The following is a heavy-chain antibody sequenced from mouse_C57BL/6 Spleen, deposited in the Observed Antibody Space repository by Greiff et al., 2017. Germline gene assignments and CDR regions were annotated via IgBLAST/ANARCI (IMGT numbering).Heavy chain of an antibody. CDR3: ARGFLSGH. D-gene: IGHD1-3*01. V-gene: IGHV1-26*01. J-gene: IGHJ3*01. CDR1: GYTFTDYY. Sequence: VQLQQSGPELVKPGASVKLSCKASGYTFTDYYLNWVKQSHGKSLDWIGDINPKNGGTSYNKKFKGKATLTVDKSSSTAYMELRSLTSEDSAVYYCARGFLSGHWGQGTLVTVSA. CDR2: INPKNGGT.